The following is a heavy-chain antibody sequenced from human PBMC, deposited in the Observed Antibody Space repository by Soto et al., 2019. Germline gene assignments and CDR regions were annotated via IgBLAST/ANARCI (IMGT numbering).Heavy chain of an antibody. CDR3: ATLSLGPHCSGGSCYDFLYYMDV. V-gene: IGHV1-24*01. CDR1: GYTLTELS. J-gene: IGHJ6*03. CDR2: FDPEDGGT. D-gene: IGHD2-15*01. Sequence: ASVKVSCKVSGYTLTELSMHWVRQAPGKGLEWMGGFDPEDGGTIYAQKFQGRVTMTEDTSTDTAYMELSSLRSEDTAVYYCATLSLGPHCSGGSCYDFLYYMDVWGKGTTVTVSS.